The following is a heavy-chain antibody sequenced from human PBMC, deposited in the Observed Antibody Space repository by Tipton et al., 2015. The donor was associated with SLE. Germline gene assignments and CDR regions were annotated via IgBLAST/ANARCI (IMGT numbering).Heavy chain of an antibody. CDR2: IYTSGST. J-gene: IGHJ5*02. CDR1: GGSISSGSYY. V-gene: IGHV4-61*02. CDR3: ARGEGYYGSGSYQGWFDP. D-gene: IGHD3-10*01. Sequence: TLSLTCTVSGGSISSGSYYWSWIRQPAGKGLEWIGRIYTSGSTNYNPSLKSRVTISVDTSKNQFSLKLSSVTAADTAVYYCARGEGYYGSGSYQGWFDPWGQGTLVTVSS.